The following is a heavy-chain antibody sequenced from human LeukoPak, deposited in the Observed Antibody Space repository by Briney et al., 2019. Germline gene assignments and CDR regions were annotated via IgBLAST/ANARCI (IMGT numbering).Heavy chain of an antibody. D-gene: IGHD5-12*01. CDR3: ARGEGVTTILKPDAFDI. CDR2: IIPNTGGT. J-gene: IGHJ3*02. Sequence: SVKVSCKASGYTSTGYYMHWVRQAPGQGLEWVGWIIPNTGGTNYAQKFQGRVTMTWDTSISTAYMELSRLRSDDTAVYYCARGEGVTTILKPDAFDIWGQGTMVTVSS. V-gene: IGHV1-2*02. CDR1: GYTSTGYY.